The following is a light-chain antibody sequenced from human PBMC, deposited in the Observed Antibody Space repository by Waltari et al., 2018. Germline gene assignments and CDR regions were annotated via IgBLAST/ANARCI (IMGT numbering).Light chain of an antibody. CDR1: TSNIGAGYD. J-gene: IGLJ1*01. V-gene: IGLV1-40*01. CDR3: QSYDSSLSGYV. CDR2: GNN. Sequence: QSVLTQPPSVSGAPGQWVTISCTGSTSNIGAGYDVHWYQQFPGTAPKLLIHGNNHRPSGVPARFSGSKSDTSASLAITGLQAEDEADYYCQSYDSSLSGYVFGTGTKVTVL.